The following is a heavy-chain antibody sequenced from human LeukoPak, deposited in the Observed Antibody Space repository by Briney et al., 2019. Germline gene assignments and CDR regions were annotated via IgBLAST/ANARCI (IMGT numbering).Heavy chain of an antibody. CDR3: ARGPVVIAIGWYFDL. CDR2: IIPIFGTA. V-gene: IGHV1-69*13. D-gene: IGHD2-21*01. Sequence: ASVKVSCKASGGTFSSYAISWVRQAPGQGLEWMGGIIPIFGTANYAQKFQGRVTITADESMSTAYMELSSLRSEDTAVYYCARGPVVIAIGWYFDLWGRGTLVTVSS. J-gene: IGHJ2*01. CDR1: GGTFSSYA.